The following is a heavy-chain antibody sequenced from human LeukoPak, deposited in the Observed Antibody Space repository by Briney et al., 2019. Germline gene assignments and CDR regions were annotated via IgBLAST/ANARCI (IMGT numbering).Heavy chain of an antibody. CDR1: GGSISSSSFY. Sequence: KPSAPLSLTCTVSGGSISSSSFYWGWIRQPPGKGLEWIWSIYYSGNTYYNPSLNSRLPISVDTSKNQFSLKLNSVTAADTAVYYCARHSRSGYSGYENAFDIWGQGTMVTVSS. CDR3: ARHSRSGYSGYENAFDI. D-gene: IGHD5-12*01. J-gene: IGHJ3*02. V-gene: IGHV4-39*01. CDR2: IYYSGNT.